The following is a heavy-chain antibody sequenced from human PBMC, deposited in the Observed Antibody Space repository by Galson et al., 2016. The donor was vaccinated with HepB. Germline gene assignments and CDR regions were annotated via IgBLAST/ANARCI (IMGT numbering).Heavy chain of an antibody. CDR3: ERGGAGLDY. J-gene: IGHJ4*02. CDR1: GYTFTNKA. Sequence: SVKVSCKASGYTFTNKAIHWVRQAPGQRPEWMGYIYTVNGNTKYSQKFQGRVTITRDTFVNTAYMELSSLRTEDTAVYDCERGGAGLDYWGQGTLVTVSS. CDR2: IYTVNGNT. V-gene: IGHV1-3*04. D-gene: IGHD6-19*01.